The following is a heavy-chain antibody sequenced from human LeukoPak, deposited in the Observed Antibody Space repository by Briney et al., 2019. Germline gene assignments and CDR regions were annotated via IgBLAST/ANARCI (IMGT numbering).Heavy chain of an antibody. CDR1: GYTFTSYG. Sequence: ASVKVSCKASGYTFTSYGISWVRQAPGQGLEWMGWISAYNGNTNYAQKLQGRVTMTTDTSTSTAYMELRSLRSDDTAVYYCARGADSSGWYLAGLGFYYMDVWGKGTTVTVSS. CDR2: ISAYNGNT. J-gene: IGHJ6*03. CDR3: ARGADSSGWYLAGLGFYYMDV. D-gene: IGHD6-19*01. V-gene: IGHV1-18*01.